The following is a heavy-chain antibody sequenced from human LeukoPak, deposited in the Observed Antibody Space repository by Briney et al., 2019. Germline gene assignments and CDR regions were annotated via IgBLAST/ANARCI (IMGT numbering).Heavy chain of an antibody. J-gene: IGHJ6*03. CDR2: IIPIFGTA. V-gene: IGHV1-69*13. CDR1: GGTFSSYA. D-gene: IGHD3-9*01. CDR3: ARSSRYYDILTGYQEGLNYYYYYMDV. Sequence: SVKVSCKASGGTFSSYAISWVRQAPGQGLEWMGGIIPIFGTANYAQKFQGRVTITADESTSTAYMELSSLRSEDTAVYYCARSSRYYDILTGYQEGLNYYYYYMDVWGKGTTVTISS.